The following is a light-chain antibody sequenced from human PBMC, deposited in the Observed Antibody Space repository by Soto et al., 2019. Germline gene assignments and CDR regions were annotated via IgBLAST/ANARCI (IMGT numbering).Light chain of an antibody. CDR2: EVS. Sequence: QSGLTQPASVSGSPGQSITLSCTGTSSDVGGYTYVSGYQQHPGKAPKLIISEVSNRPSGVSHRFSGSKSGNTASLTISGLQAADEANYYCSSYTGSSTLVYSEGTKLTVL. CDR1: SSDVGGYTY. J-gene: IGLJ3*02. V-gene: IGLV2-14*01. CDR3: SSYTGSSTLV.